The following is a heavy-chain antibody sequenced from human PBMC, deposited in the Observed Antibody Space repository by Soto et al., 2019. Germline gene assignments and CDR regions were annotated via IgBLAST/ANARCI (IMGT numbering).Heavy chain of an antibody. D-gene: IGHD3-22*01. Sequence: PSETLSLTCTVSGGSISSGGYYWSWIRQHPGKGLEWIGYIYYSGSTYYNPSLKSRVTISVDTSKNQFSLKLSSVTAADTAVYYCARAREHYDSSGYYGNWFDPWGQGTLVTVSS. CDR1: GGSISSGGYY. CDR2: IYYSGST. V-gene: IGHV4-31*03. J-gene: IGHJ5*02. CDR3: ARAREHYDSSGYYGNWFDP.